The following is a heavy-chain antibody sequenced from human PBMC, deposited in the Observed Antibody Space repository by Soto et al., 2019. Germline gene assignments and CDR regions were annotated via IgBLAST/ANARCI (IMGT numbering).Heavy chain of an antibody. CDR3: ARGAITMIAYWSYYGMDV. D-gene: IGHD3-22*01. CDR2: IIPILGIA. J-gene: IGHJ6*02. Sequence: QVQLVQSGAEVKKPGSSVKVSCKASGGTFSSYTISWVRQAPGQGLEWMGRIIPILGIANYAQKFQGRVTITADKSTSTAYMELSSLRSEDTAVYYCARGAITMIAYWSYYGMDVWGQGTTVTVSS. V-gene: IGHV1-69*02. CDR1: GGTFSSYT.